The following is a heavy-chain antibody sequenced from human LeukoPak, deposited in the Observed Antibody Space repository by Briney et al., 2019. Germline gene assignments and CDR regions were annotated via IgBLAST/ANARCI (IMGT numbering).Heavy chain of an antibody. Sequence: ASVKVSCKASGYTLTDYYMHWVRQAPGQGLEWMGWISPNSGGTNYAQNFQGRVTMTRDTSVSTAYMELGSLRSDDTAVYYCARSNIATRRGGNWFDPWGQGTLVTVSS. V-gene: IGHV1-2*02. CDR2: ISPNSGGT. CDR3: ARSNIATRRGGNWFDP. CDR1: GYTLTDYY. J-gene: IGHJ5*02. D-gene: IGHD6-6*01.